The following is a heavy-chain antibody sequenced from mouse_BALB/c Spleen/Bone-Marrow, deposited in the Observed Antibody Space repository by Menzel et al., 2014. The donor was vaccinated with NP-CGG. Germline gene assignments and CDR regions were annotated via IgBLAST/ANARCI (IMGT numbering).Heavy chain of an antibody. J-gene: IGHJ4*01. CDR3: ARWVVGRDYAMDY. CDR1: GYTFTSYY. CDR2: IYPGNVNT. D-gene: IGHD1-1*01. V-gene: IGHV1S56*01. Sequence: QVQLQQSGPELMKPGASVRISCKASGYTFTSYYIHWVKQRPGQGLEWIGWIYPGNVNTKYNEKFKGKATLTADKSSSTAYMQLSSLTSEDSAVYFCARWVVGRDYAMDYWGQGTSVTVSS.